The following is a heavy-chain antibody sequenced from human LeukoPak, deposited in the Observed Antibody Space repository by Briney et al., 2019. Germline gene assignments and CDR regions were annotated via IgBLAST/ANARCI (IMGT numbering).Heavy chain of an antibody. D-gene: IGHD5-18*01. CDR1: GFSFNSYS. V-gene: IGHV3-21*01. CDR3: AREPTSMGSDY. J-gene: IGHJ4*02. Sequence: PGGSLRLSCAAAGFSFNSYSMNWVRQAPGKGLEWVSSISSNSAYIYYADSVKGRFTISRDNAKNSLYLQMNSLRADDAAVYYCAREPTSMGSDYWGQGTLVTVSS. CDR2: ISSNSAYI.